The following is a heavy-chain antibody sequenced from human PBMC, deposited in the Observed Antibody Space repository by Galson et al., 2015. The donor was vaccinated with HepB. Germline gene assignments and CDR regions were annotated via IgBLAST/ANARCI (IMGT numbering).Heavy chain of an antibody. D-gene: IGHD3-10*01. CDR3: ARVGGGSGSYYGHLDV. J-gene: IGHJ6*04. V-gene: IGHV1-69*04. Sequence: SVKVSCKASGGTFSSYAISWVRQAPGQGLEWMGRIIPILGIANYAQKFQGRVTITADKSTSTAYMELSSLRSEDTAVYYCARVGGGSGSYYGHLDVWGKGTTVTVSS. CDR1: GGTFSSYA. CDR2: IIPILGIA.